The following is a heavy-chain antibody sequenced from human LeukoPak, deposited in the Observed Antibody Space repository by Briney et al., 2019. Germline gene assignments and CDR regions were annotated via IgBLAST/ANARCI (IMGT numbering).Heavy chain of an antibody. CDR3: ARHINDYDYVWGSYRGYYFDY. D-gene: IGHD3-16*02. J-gene: IGHJ4*02. CDR2: INHSGST. CDR1: GGSISGYY. Sequence: SETLSLTCTVSGGSISGYYWSWIRQPPGKGLEWIGEINHSGSTNYNPSLKSRVTISVDTSKNQFSLKLSSVTAADTAVYYCARHINDYDYVWGSYRGYYFDYWGQGTLVTVSS. V-gene: IGHV4-34*01.